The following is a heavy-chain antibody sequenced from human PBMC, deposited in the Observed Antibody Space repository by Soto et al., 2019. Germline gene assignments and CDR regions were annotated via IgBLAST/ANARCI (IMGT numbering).Heavy chain of an antibody. J-gene: IGHJ4*02. CDR2: ISYDGTKK. CDR3: SKDGLLNGHQT. Sequence: GGSLRLSCAASGFLFSNHGMHWVRQAPGKGLEWVAVISYDGTKKYYSDSVRGRFTISRDNSKNTLYLQMDSLRAEDTAVYYCSKDGLLNGHQTGAQGTLVTVSS. V-gene: IGHV3-30*18. CDR1: GFLFSNHG. D-gene: IGHD3-9*01.